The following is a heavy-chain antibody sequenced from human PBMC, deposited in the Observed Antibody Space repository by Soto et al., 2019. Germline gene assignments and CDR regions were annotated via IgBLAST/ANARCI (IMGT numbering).Heavy chain of an antibody. D-gene: IGHD2-2*01. J-gene: IGHJ4*02. V-gene: IGHV3-21*01. CDR1: GFTFSSYS. CDR2: ISSSSSYI. Sequence: GGSLRLSCAASGFTFSSYSMNWVRQALGKGLEWVSSISSSSSYIYYADSVKGRFTISRDNAKNSLYLQMNSLRAEDTAVYYCARVVVVPAATEEIDYWGQGTQVTVSS. CDR3: ARVVVVPAATEEIDY.